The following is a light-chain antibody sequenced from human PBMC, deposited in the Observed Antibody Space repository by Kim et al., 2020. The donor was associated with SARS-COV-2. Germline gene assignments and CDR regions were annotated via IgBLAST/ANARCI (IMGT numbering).Light chain of an antibody. V-gene: IGKV1-27*01. CDR1: QGINSD. J-gene: IGKJ1*01. CDR2: GAS. Sequence: APVEDGVTITCRASQGINSDLAWYQQRPGKVPKLLIYGASTLQAGVPSRFSGSGSGTDFTLTISSLQPEDVATYYCQKYNSAPWTFGQGTKVDIK. CDR3: QKYNSAPWT.